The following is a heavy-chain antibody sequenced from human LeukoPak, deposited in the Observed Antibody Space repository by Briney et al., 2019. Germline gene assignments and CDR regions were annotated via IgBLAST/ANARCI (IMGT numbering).Heavy chain of an antibody. CDR3: ARRGYSYGKYYFDY. Sequence: ASVKVSCTASGYTFTGYYMHWVRQAPGQGLEWMGWINPNSGGTNYAQKFQGRVTITRDTSISTAYMELSRLRSDDTAVYYCARRGYSYGKYYFDYWGQGTLVTVSS. V-gene: IGHV1-2*02. J-gene: IGHJ4*02. CDR1: GYTFTGYY. CDR2: INPNSGGT. D-gene: IGHD5-18*01.